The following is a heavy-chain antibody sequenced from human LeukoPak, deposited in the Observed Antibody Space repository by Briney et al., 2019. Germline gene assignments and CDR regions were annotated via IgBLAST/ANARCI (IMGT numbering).Heavy chain of an antibody. D-gene: IGHD3-9*01. V-gene: IGHV1-3*01. CDR1: GYTFTSYA. CDR3: ARGETTLRYFDYFDY. CDR2: INAGNGNT. Sequence: GASVKVSCKASGYTFTSYAMHWVRQAPGQRLEWMGWINAGNGNTKYSQKFQARVIITRDTSASTAYMELSSLRSEDTAVYYCARGETTLRYFDYFDYWGQGTLVTVSS. J-gene: IGHJ4*02.